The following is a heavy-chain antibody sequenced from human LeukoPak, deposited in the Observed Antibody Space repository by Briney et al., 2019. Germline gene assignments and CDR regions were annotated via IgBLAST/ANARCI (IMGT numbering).Heavy chain of an antibody. CDR2: IRYDGSNK. CDR3: AKPARCDFWSGRHYDAFDI. D-gene: IGHD3-3*01. J-gene: IGHJ3*02. V-gene: IGHV3-30*02. CDR1: GFTFSSYG. Sequence: QPGGSLRLSCAASGFTFSSYGMHWVRQAPGKGLEWVAFIRYDGSNKYYADSVKGRFTISRDNSKNTLYLQMNSLRAEDTAVYYCAKPARCDFWSGRHYDAFDIWGQGTMVTVSS.